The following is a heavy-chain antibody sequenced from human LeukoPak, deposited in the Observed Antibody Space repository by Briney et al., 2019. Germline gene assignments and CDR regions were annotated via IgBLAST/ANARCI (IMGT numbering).Heavy chain of an antibody. CDR1: GFTFSSYR. D-gene: IGHD2-2*01. CDR2: ISSTSSNI. J-gene: IGHJ4*02. V-gene: IGHV3-21*01. CDR3: ARDFYCSRTSCYAPSFDY. Sequence: GSLRLSCAASGFTFSSYRMNWVRQPPGKGLEWVSSISSTSSNIYYADSVKGRFTISRDNSKNTLYLQMKSLRAEDTAVYYCARDFYCSRTSCYAPSFDYWGQGTLVTVSS.